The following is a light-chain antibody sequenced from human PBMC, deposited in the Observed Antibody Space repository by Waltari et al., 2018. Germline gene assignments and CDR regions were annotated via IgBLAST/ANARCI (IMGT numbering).Light chain of an antibody. V-gene: IGLV2-11*01. CDR2: DVS. Sequence: YQQPPGKAPKLMIYDVSKRPSGVPDRFSGSKSGNTASLTISGLQAEDEADYYCCSYAGSYTWVFGGGTKLTVL. J-gene: IGLJ3*02. CDR3: CSYAGSYTWV.